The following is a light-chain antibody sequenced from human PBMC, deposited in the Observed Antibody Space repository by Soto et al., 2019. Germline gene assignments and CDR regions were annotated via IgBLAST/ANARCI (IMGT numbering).Light chain of an antibody. CDR2: EVS. CDR1: SSDVGSYNY. Sequence: QSALTQPASVSGSPGQSITISCTARSSDVGSYNYVSGYQLHPGKAPKLMIYEVSNRPSGVSNRFSGSKSGDTASLTISGLQAEDEADYYCSSYTTRTTLYVFGTGTKVTVL. J-gene: IGLJ1*01. CDR3: SSYTTRTTLYV. V-gene: IGLV2-14*01.